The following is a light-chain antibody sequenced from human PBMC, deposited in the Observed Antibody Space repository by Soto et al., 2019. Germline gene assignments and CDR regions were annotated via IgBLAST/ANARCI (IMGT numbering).Light chain of an antibody. CDR2: DAS. J-gene: IGKJ2*01. CDR1: QSVGTY. V-gene: IGKV3-11*01. Sequence: EIVLTQSPATLSLSPGERATLSCRASQSVGTYLAWYQHNPGHAPRLFIYDASNRATGIPARFSGSGSGTDFTLAISSPEPEDFAVYYCQQRYHWHNTFGQGTKLEIK. CDR3: QQRYHWHNT.